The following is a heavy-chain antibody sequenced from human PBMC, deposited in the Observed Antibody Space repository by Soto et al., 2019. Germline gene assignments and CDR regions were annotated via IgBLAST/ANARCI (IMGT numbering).Heavy chain of an antibody. CDR3: ARWGDVVIIPAARVRAFDI. V-gene: IGHV4-59*07. CDR1: GSSISDYY. D-gene: IGHD2-2*01. J-gene: IGHJ3*02. Sequence: SDSLSLNSSQSGSSISDYYALRIRQPTGKGLEWIAYVHSSGLTNYNPSLKSRVTISIDTSRNQFSLNLNSVTAADTAVYYCARWGDVVIIPAARVRAFDIWGQGT. CDR2: VHSSGLT.